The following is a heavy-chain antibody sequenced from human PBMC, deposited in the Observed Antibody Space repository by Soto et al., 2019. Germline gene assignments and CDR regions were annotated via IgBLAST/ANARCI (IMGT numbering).Heavy chain of an antibody. V-gene: IGHV3-23*01. CDR2: ISESGTDT. CDR3: AKRRGDGYFDL. D-gene: IGHD7-27*01. Sequence: EVHLLESGGGSVQPGGSLRLSCVASGLTFSSYVMSWVRQAPGKGLEWVSVISESGTDTYYAVSMKGRFTISRDNSKNTLYLQIHSLRAEDRATYYCAKRRGDGYFDLWGRGTLVTVSS. J-gene: IGHJ2*01. CDR1: GLTFSSYV.